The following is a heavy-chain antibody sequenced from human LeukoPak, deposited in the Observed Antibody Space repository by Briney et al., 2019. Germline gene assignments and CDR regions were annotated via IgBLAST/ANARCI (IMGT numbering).Heavy chain of an antibody. V-gene: IGHV3-30*03. J-gene: IGHJ5*02. CDR1: GFTFSTYG. CDR3: AREQPGP. CDR2: ISYAGSNK. Sequence: GTSLRLSCAASGFTFSTYGMHWVRQAPVKGLEWVAVISYAGSNKYYADSVKGRFGISRDNVKNTLYLQMNSLRAEDTAVYFCAREQPGPWGQGTLVTVSS. D-gene: IGHD6-13*01.